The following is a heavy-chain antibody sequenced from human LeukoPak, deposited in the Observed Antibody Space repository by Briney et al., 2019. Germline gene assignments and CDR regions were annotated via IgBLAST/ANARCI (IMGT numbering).Heavy chain of an antibody. CDR3: ATTSNYYDSSGYYYGGAPFDY. V-gene: IGHV3-23*01. Sequence: GGSLRLSCAASGFTFSSYAMSWVRQAPGKGLEWVSAISGSGGSTYYADSVKGRFAISRDNSKNTLYLQMNSLRAEDTAVYYCATTSNYYDSSGYYYGGAPFDYWGQGTLVTVSS. CDR1: GFTFSSYA. CDR2: ISGSGGST. J-gene: IGHJ4*02. D-gene: IGHD3-22*01.